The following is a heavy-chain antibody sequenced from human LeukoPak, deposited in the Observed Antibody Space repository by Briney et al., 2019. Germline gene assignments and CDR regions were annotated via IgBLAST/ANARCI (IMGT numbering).Heavy chain of an antibody. Sequence: PSETLSLTCTVSGDSISSSYWSWIRQPAGKGLEWIGRIHASRSTNYNPSLKSRVTLSVDTSKNQFSLKLSSVTAADTAVYYCARGPPPDFDYWGRGTLVTVSS. CDR2: IHASRST. V-gene: IGHV4-4*07. CDR1: GDSISSSY. J-gene: IGHJ4*02. CDR3: ARGPPPDFDY.